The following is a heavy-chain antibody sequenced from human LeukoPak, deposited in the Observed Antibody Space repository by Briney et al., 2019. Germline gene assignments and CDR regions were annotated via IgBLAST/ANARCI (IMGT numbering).Heavy chain of an antibody. V-gene: IGHV3-23*01. Sequence: PGGSLRLSCAASGFTFSSYAMSWVRQAPGKGLEWVSAISGSGGSTYYADSVKGRFTISRDNSKNTLYLQMNSLRAEDTAVYYCAKDPWIQLWYADRTTAEDDYWGQGTLVTVSS. CDR3: AKDPWIQLWYADRTTAEDDY. J-gene: IGHJ4*02. CDR2: ISGSGGST. D-gene: IGHD5-18*01. CDR1: GFTFSSYA.